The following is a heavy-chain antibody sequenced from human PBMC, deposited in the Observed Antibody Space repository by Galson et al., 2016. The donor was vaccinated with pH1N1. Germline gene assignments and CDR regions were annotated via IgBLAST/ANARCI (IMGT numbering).Heavy chain of an antibody. V-gene: IGHV3-33*01. J-gene: IGHJ6*02. CDR3: ARGGVTIFGIVNPAFGMDV. D-gene: IGHD3-3*01. CDR1: GFTFSSHG. CDR2: IGYDGSTI. Sequence: SLRLSCAASGFTFSSHGMHWVRQAPGKGLEWVALIGYDGSTIHYVESVKGRFTISRDNSKNTVYLQMSSLGAEDTAVYYCARGGVTIFGIVNPAFGMDVWGQGTTVTVSS.